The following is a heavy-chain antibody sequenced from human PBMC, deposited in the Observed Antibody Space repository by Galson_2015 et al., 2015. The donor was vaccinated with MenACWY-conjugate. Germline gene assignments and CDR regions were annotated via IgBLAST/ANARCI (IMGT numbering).Heavy chain of an antibody. V-gene: IGHV1-18*01. D-gene: IGHD1-1*01. Sequence: SVKVSCKASGYTFTSYGISWVRQAPGQGLEWMGWISAYNGNTNYAQKLQGRVTMTTDTYTSTAYMELRSLRSDDTAVYYCARVPSTGFSVGYYYYYMDVWGKGTTVTVSS. J-gene: IGHJ6*03. CDR3: ARVPSTGFSVGYYYYYMDV. CDR1: GYTFTSYG. CDR2: ISAYNGNT.